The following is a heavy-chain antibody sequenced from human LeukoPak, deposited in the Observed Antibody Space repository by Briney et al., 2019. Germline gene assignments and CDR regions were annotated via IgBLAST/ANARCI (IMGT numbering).Heavy chain of an antibody. CDR1: NGSITGYY. D-gene: IGHD3-16*01. J-gene: IGHJ4*02. Sequence: SETLSLTRSVSNGSITGYYWNWIRQPPGKGLEWIGSIHFSGSANYNPSLKSRVTISLDTSKNQFPLKVNSVTAADAAVYYCARFPWGIRGYYYFDYWGQGALVTVSS. CDR2: IHFSGSA. CDR3: ARFPWGIRGYYYFDY. V-gene: IGHV4-59*01.